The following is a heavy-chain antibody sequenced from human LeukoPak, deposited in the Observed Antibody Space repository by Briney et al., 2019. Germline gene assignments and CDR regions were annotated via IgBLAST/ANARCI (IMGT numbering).Heavy chain of an antibody. J-gene: IGHJ3*02. V-gene: IGHV4-59*11. CDR1: DDSFSSHY. Sequence: SETLSPTCAVSDDSFSSHYWTWIRQPPGKGLEWIGYISYIGSTNYNPSLKSRVTISIDTSKNQFSLKLTSVTAADTAVYYCARDLVTVTKGFDIWGQGTMVSVSS. D-gene: IGHD4-17*01. CDR3: ARDLVTVTKGFDI. CDR2: ISYIGST.